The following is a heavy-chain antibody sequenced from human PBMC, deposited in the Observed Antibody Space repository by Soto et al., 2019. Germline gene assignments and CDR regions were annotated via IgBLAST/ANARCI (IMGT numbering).Heavy chain of an antibody. CDR3: ARSQSSTTIVVNYYYYYGMDV. CDR1: GGTFSSYA. D-gene: IGHD2-2*01. CDR2: IIPISDTT. J-gene: IGHJ6*02. V-gene: IGHV1-69*01. Sequence: QVQLVQSGAEVKKPGSSVKVSCKASGGTFSSYAISWVRQAPGQGLEWMGGIIPISDTTNYAQKFQGRVTTAADESTSAAKMELSRRRSEDTVVYYWARSQSSTTIVVNYYYYYGMDVWGQGTTVTVSS.